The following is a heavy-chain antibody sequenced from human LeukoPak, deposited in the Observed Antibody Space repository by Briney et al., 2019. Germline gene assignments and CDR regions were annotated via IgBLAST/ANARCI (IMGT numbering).Heavy chain of an antibody. CDR2: IIPSGGSA. Sequence: ASVKVSCKASGYTFTSYYIHWVRQAPGQGLEWMGMIIPSGGSASYVQRFHGRVTMTRDTSTSTVYMELSSLRSDDTAVYYCARSSHYYYYYGMDVWGQGTTVTVSS. J-gene: IGHJ6*02. V-gene: IGHV1-46*01. CDR1: GYTFTSYY. CDR3: ARSSHYYYYYGMDV.